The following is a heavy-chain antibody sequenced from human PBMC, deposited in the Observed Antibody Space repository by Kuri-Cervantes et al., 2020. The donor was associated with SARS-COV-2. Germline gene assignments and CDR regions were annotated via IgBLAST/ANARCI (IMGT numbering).Heavy chain of an antibody. CDR2: IYYSGCT. Sequence: ESLKISCTVSGGSISSSSYYWGWIRQPPGKGLEWIGSIYYSGCTYYNPSLKSRVTISVDTSKNQFSLKLSSVTAADTAVYYCARGVLYYYYYMDVWGKGTAVTVSS. D-gene: IGHD3-3*01. J-gene: IGHJ6*03. V-gene: IGHV4-39*01. CDR1: GGSISSSSYY. CDR3: ARGVLYYYYYMDV.